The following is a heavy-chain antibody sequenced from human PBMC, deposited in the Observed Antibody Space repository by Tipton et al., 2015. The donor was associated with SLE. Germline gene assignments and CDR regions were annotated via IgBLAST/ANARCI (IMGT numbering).Heavy chain of an antibody. J-gene: IGHJ3*02. Sequence: SLRLSCAASGFTFYTYWMSWVRQAPGKGPEWVATMNLGGTEKFYVGSVKGRFTISRDNAKNSLYLQLNSLRPEDTAVYYCTREAHATFDIWGQGTMVIVSS. CDR2: MNLGGTEK. CDR1: GFTFYTYW. D-gene: IGHD2-2*01. CDR3: TREAHATFDI. V-gene: IGHV3-7*01.